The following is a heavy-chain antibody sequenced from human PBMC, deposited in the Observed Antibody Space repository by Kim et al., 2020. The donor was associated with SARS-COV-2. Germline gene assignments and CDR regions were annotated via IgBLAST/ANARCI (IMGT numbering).Heavy chain of an antibody. D-gene: IGHD3-22*01. CDR2: ISYDGSNK. CDR1: GFTFSSYA. CDR3: ARASYYYDSSGSDDAFD. Sequence: GGSLRLSCAASGFTFSSYAMHWVRQAPGKGLEWVAVISYDGSNKYYADSVKGRFTISRDNSKNTLYLQMNSLRAEDTAVYYCARASYYYDSSGSDDAFD. J-gene: IGHJ3*02. V-gene: IGHV3-30*04.